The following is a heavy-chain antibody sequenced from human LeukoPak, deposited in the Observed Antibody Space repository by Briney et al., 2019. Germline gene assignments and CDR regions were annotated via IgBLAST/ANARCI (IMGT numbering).Heavy chain of an antibody. CDR2: MNPNSGNT. J-gene: IGHJ3*02. V-gene: IGHV1-8*02. CDR3: ARVHRGLRYFDWLYRANDAFDI. CDR1: GYTFNDYY. Sequence: ASVTVSCKASGYTFNDYYMHWVRQAPGQGLEWMGWMNPNSGNTGYAQKFQGRVTMTRNTSISTAYMELSSLRSEDTAVYYCARVHRGLRYFDWLYRANDAFDIWGQGTMVTVSS. D-gene: IGHD3-9*01.